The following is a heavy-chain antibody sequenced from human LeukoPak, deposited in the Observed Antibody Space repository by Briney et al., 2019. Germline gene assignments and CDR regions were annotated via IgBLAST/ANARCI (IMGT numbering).Heavy chain of an antibody. Sequence: GGSLRLSCATSGFIFSNYAVNWVRQAPGKGLEWVSIISGSGDTTYYADSVKGRFTISRDNAKNSLYLQMNSLRTEDMALYYCAKGGGGRLIYYYYMDVWGKGTTVTVSS. CDR3: AKGGGGRLIYYYYMDV. D-gene: IGHD3-16*01. V-gene: IGHV3-23*01. J-gene: IGHJ6*03. CDR2: ISGSGDTT. CDR1: GFIFSNYA.